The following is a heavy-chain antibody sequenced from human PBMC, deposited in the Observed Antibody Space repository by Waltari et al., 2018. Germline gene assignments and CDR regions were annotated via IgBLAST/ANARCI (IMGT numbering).Heavy chain of an antibody. V-gene: IGHV1-8*03. Sequence: QVQLVQSGAEVKKPGASVKVSCKASGYSFTSYNINWVRQAAGQGLECMGWRNPSSGSTGYAQKFQDRVTITRNTSIGTAYMELRSLRSEDTAVYYWARDYGSGTYYYMDVWGKGTTVTVSS. J-gene: IGHJ6*03. D-gene: IGHD3-10*01. CDR2: RNPSSGST. CDR3: ARDYGSGTYYYMDV. CDR1: GYSFTSYN.